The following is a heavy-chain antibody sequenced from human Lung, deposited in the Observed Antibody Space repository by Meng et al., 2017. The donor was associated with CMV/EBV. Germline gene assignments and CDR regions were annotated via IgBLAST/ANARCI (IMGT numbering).Heavy chain of an antibody. J-gene: IGHJ6*02. CDR1: GYTFTGYN. CDR2: INPDSGDT. Sequence: ASVKVSXKASGYTFTGYNMHWVRQAPGQGLEWMGWINPDSGDTRYAEKFQGRVTLTRDTSITTAYMELSRLKSDDTAVFFCARLFHTSLGTNYYYGMDVRGQGTXVTVSS. CDR3: ARLFHTSLGTNYYYGMDV. V-gene: IGHV1-2*02. D-gene: IGHD3-10*01.